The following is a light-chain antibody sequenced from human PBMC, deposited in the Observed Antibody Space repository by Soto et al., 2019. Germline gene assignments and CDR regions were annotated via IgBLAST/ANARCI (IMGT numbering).Light chain of an antibody. Sequence: DIQMTQSPSSVSASVGDRIIITCRASQYISTWLAWYQQKPGEAPKLLIFAASRLHGGVPSRFSGSGSGTDFTLTINNLQTEDFATYYCQQADSFPLTVGGGTKVEVK. CDR2: AAS. V-gene: IGKV1D-12*01. CDR1: QYISTW. CDR3: QQADSFPLT. J-gene: IGKJ4*01.